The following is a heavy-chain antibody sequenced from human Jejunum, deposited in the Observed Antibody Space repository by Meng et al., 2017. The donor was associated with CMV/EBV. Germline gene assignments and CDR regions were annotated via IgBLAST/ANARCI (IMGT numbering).Heavy chain of an antibody. D-gene: IGHD2-8*01. Sequence: TFSGFSLSSSGAGVGWIRQPPGKALEWLALIYWNGDNRYSPSLKSRLTITKATSKNQVVLTMTNMDPVDTATYYCAHCNGVCSFDYWGQGTLVTVSS. CDR3: AHCNGVCSFDY. CDR2: IYWNGDN. J-gene: IGHJ4*03. CDR1: GFSLSSSGAG. V-gene: IGHV2-5*01.